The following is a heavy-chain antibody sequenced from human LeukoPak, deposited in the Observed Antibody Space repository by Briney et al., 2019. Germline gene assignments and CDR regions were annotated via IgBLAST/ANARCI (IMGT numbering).Heavy chain of an antibody. Sequence: GGSLRPSCAASGLAVSSTYMSWVRQAPGKGLEWVSLMYSSGNTYYADSVKGRFTISRDNSRNTLYLQMNSLRVEDTAVYYCARDDGAYWGQGTLVIVSS. CDR1: GLAVSSTY. D-gene: IGHD1-26*01. V-gene: IGHV3-53*01. CDR3: ARDDGAY. J-gene: IGHJ4*02. CDR2: MYSSGNT.